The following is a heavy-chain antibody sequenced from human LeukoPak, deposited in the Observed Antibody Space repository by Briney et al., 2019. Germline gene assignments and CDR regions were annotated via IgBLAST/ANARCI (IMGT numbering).Heavy chain of an antibody. J-gene: IGHJ3*02. V-gene: IGHV4-39*03. CDR1: GGSISSSSYY. CDR3: KLKWDSSGYSPFDI. D-gene: IGHD3-22*01. Sequence: SETLSLTCTVSGGSISSSSYYWGWIRQPPGKGLEWIGSIYYSGSTYYNPSLKSRVTISVDTSKNQFSLKLSSVTAADTAVYYCKLKWDSSGYSPFDIWGQGTMVTVSS. CDR2: IYYSGST.